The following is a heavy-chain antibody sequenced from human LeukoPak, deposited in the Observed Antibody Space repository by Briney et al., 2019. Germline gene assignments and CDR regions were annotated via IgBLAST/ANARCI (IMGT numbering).Heavy chain of an antibody. V-gene: IGHV3-30*03. CDR3: AAAREGGY. CDR2: ISYDGSNK. J-gene: IGHJ4*02. D-gene: IGHD2-15*01. CDR1: GFTFSSYG. Sequence: GRSLRLSCAASGFTFSSYGMHWVRQAPGKGLEWVAVISYDGSNKYYADSVKGRFTISRDNSKNTLYLQMNSLRAEDTAVYYCAAAREGGYWGQGTLVTVSS.